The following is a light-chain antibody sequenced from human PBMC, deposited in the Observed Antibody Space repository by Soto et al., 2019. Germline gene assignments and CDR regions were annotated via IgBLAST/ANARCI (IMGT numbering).Light chain of an antibody. CDR3: QQNKDWPGT. CDR2: GAS. V-gene: IGKV3-15*01. J-gene: IGKJ1*01. CDR1: QSVSSN. Sequence: EIVMTQSPATLSVSPGERATLSCRASQSVSSNLAWYQQKPGQAPKLLIYGASTRATGIPARFSGSGSGTEFTLTISSLQSEDFGVYYCQQNKDWPGTFGQGTKVDIK.